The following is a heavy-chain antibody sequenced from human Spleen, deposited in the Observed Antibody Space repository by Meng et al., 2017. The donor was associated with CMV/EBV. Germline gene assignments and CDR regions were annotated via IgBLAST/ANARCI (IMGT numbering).Heavy chain of an antibody. CDR1: GFTFSSYD. J-gene: IGHJ4*02. D-gene: IGHD3-22*01. Sequence: GESLKISCAASGFTFSSYDMHWVRQATGKGLEWVSAIGTAGDTYYPGSVKGRFTISRENAKNSLYLQMNSLRAGDTAVYYCARALQLSSPNYYESTTYYFDLDYFDYWGQGTLVTVSS. V-gene: IGHV3-13*01. CDR2: IGTAGDT. CDR3: ARALQLSSPNYYESTTYYFDLDYFDY.